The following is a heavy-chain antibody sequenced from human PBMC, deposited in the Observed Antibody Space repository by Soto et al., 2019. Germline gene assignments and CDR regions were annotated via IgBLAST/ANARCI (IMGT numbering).Heavy chain of an antibody. D-gene: IGHD6-13*01. CDR1: NGSISNFY. V-gene: IGHV4-4*07. Sequence: QVQLQESGPGLVKPSETLSLSCTVSNGSISNFYWNWIRHPAGKRLEWIGRIHTSGTTSYNPSLRSRVTMSVDTSKNQFFLKLNDVTAADTAVYYCARSSHKESWFDPWGQGTLVTVSS. J-gene: IGHJ5*02. CDR3: ARSSHKESWFDP. CDR2: IHTSGTT.